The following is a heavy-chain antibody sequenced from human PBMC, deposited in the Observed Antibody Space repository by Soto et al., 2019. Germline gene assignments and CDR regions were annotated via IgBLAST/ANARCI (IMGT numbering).Heavy chain of an antibody. D-gene: IGHD3-22*01. J-gene: IGHJ4*02. CDR2: IYYSGST. CDR3: ARVSTSSSEYYYDSSGYPYFDY. V-gene: IGHV4-59*01. CDR1: GGSISSYY. Sequence: SETLSLTCPVSGGSISSYYWSWIRQPPGKGLEWIGYIYYSGSTNYNPSLKSRVTISVDTSKNQFSLKLSSVTAADTAVYYCARVSTSSSEYYYDSSGYPYFDYWGQGTLVTVSS.